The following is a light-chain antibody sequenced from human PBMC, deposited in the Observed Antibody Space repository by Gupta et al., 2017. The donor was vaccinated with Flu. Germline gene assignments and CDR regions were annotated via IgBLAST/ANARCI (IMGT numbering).Light chain of an antibody. CDR2: AAS. CDR1: QSVSSSY. V-gene: IGKV3-20*01. J-gene: IGKJ4*01. CDR3: QQYCSSPLT. Sequence: DIVLMQSPATVSLSPGEGAALTCCASQSVSSSYVAWYQQKPGQAPRLLIYAASTMATGIPARFSGSGSGTDFTLTISSLELEDFAGYYCQQYCSSPLTFGGGTNVEIK.